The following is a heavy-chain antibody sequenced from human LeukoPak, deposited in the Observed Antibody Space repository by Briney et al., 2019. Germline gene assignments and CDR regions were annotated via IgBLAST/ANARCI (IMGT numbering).Heavy chain of an antibody. J-gene: IGHJ4*02. Sequence: SETLSLTCTVSGGSMRSYFWSWIRQPPGKGLEWMAYMYYSGKTDYNPSLQSRVIISVDTSKNQFSLNLRSVTASDTAVYYCARREGSSGRGFDYWGQGTLVTVSS. CDR1: GGSMRSYF. V-gene: IGHV4-59*08. CDR3: ARREGSSGRGFDY. D-gene: IGHD6-19*01. CDR2: MYYSGKT.